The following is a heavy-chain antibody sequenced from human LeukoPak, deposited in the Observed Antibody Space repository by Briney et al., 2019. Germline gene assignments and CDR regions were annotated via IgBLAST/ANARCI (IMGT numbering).Heavy chain of an antibody. CDR2: IYHSGST. J-gene: IGHJ4*02. V-gene: IGHV4-38-2*02. CDR3: ARGNVDSSGPKGLYYFDY. Sequence: SETLSLTCTVSGYSISSGYYWGWIRQPPGKGLEWIGSIYHSGSTYYNPSLKSRVTISVDTSKNQFSLKLSSVTAADTAVYYCARGNVDSSGPKGLYYFDYWGQGTLVTVSS. D-gene: IGHD3-22*01. CDR1: GYSISSGYY.